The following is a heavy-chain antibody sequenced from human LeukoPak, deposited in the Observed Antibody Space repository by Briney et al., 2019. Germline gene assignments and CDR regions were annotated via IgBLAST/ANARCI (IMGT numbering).Heavy chain of an antibody. D-gene: IGHD3-10*01. CDR1: GYSFTSYG. J-gene: IGHJ4*02. CDR2: ISGYNGRT. V-gene: IGHV1-18*01. Sequence: GASVKVSCKTSGYSFTSYGISWVRQAPGQGLEWLGRISGYNGRTDYSQKLQGRVTMTTDTSTTTAYMELRSLTSDDTAIYYCARDIGVSQFDYWGQGTLVTVSS. CDR3: ARDIGVSQFDY.